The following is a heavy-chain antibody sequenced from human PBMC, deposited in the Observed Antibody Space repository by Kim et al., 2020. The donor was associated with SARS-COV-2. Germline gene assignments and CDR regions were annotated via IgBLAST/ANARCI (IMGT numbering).Heavy chain of an antibody. CDR1: GFTFSRYW. V-gene: IGHV3-74*01. Sequence: GGSLRLSCAVSGFTFSRYWMHWVRQVPGKGLVWVSRINLDGKTTTYADSVRGRCTISRDNAKSTLYLLMNRLRPKDTAAYECVRDMAGYDYYCGQGTLVT. D-gene: IGHD3-16*01. J-gene: IGHJ4*02. CDR3: VRDMAGYDYY. CDR2: INLDGKTT.